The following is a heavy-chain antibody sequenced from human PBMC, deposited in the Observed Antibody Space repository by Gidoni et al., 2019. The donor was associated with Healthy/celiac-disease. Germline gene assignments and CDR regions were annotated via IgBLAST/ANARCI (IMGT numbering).Heavy chain of an antibody. V-gene: IGHV3-30*07. Sequence: GRFTISRDNSKNTLYLQMNSLRAEDTAVYYCAMTMVRGVEFRFDYWGQGTLVTVSS. D-gene: IGHD3-10*01. CDR3: AMTMVRGVEFRFDY. J-gene: IGHJ4*02.